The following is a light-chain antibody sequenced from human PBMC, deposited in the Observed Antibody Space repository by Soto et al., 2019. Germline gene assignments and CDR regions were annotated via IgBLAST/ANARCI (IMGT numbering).Light chain of an antibody. CDR1: SRDVGGYEY. CDR3: SSYAGKTVYV. J-gene: IGLJ1*01. CDR2: QVS. Sequence: QSALAQPPSASGSPGQSVTISCTGTSRDVGGYEYVSWYQQHPGKAPKLIIYQVSQRPSGVPDRFSASKSGNTASLTVSGLQDEDEADYYCSSYAGKTVYVFGTGTKLTVL. V-gene: IGLV2-8*01.